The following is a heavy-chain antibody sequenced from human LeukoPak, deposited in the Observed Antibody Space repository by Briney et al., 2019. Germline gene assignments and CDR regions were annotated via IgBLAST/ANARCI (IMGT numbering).Heavy chain of an antibody. CDR1: GFSFSDSY. J-gene: IGHJ4*02. CDR2: ISSSSTYI. V-gene: IGHV3-11*06. CDR3: AKDIRDGYNSYFDY. Sequence: GGSLRLSCAASGFSFSDSYMSWIRQAPGKGLEWVSYISSSSTYINYADSVKGRFTISRDNSKNTLYLQMNSLRAEDTAVYYCAKDIRDGYNSYFDYWGQGTLVTVSS. D-gene: IGHD5-24*01.